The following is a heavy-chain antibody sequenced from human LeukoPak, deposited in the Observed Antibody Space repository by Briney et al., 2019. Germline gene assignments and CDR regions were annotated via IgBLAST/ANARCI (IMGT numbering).Heavy chain of an antibody. D-gene: IGHD5-12*01. J-gene: IGHJ4*02. CDR2: IIPILGIV. CDR1: GGTFSSYA. CDR3: ARDLKEGVATLGY. V-gene: IGHV1-69*04. Sequence: SVKVSCKASGGTFSSYAISWVRQAPGQGLEWMGRIIPILGIVNYAQKFQGRVTITADKSTSTAYMEPSSLRSEDTAVYYCARDLKEGVATLGYWGQGTLVTVSS.